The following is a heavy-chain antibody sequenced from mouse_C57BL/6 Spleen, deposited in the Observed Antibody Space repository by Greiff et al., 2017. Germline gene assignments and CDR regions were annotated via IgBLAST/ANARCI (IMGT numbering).Heavy chain of an antibody. CDR2: ISSGSSTI. CDR3: ARDYGNSDWYFDV. V-gene: IGHV5-17*01. J-gene: IGHJ1*03. D-gene: IGHD2-1*01. CDR1: GFTFSDYG. Sequence: EVMLVESGGGLVKPGGSLKLSCAASGFTFSDYGMHWVRQAPEKGLEWVAYISSGSSTIYYADTVKGRFTISRDNAKNTLFLQMTSLRSEDTAMYYCARDYGNSDWYFDVWGTGTTVTVSS.